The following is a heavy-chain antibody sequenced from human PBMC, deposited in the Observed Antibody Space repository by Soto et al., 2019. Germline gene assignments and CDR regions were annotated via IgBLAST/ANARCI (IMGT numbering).Heavy chain of an antibody. V-gene: IGHV5-51*01. D-gene: IGHD5-12*01. CDR2: IYPGDSDT. CDR3: ATSTVSYVDIVSSTTRGYFDH. Sequence: GESPKISCEGSGYNFNTYWIGWVRQMPGKGLEWMALIYPGDSDTRYSPSFEGQVTLSVDRSISTAYLQWSSLKASDTAIYYCATSTVSYVDIVSSTTRGYFDHWGQGTLVTVS. J-gene: IGHJ4*02. CDR1: GYNFNTYW.